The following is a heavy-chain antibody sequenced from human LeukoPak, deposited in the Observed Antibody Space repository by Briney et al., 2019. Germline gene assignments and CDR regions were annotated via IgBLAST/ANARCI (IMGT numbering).Heavy chain of an antibody. Sequence: GGSLRLSCAVSGFAFGSEAMSWVRQSPARGLEWVASISPGGGTTYYADYVKGRFTISRDNSKNSLFVQMNSLRAEDTAVYYCARGDDFFIPTWAFDIWGQGTMVTVSS. CDR3: ARGDDFFIPTWAFDI. V-gene: IGHV3-23*01. D-gene: IGHD3-3*01. CDR2: ISPGGGTT. J-gene: IGHJ3*02. CDR1: GFAFGSEA.